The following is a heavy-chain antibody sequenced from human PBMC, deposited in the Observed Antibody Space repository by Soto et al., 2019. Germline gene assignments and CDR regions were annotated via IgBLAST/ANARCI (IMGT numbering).Heavy chain of an antibody. CDR2: ISGSGGST. V-gene: IGHV3-23*01. CDR3: ARRGVVVSAIADP. D-gene: IGHD2-21*01. J-gene: IGHJ5*02. Sequence: PGGSLRLSCAASGFTFSSYAMSWVRQAPGKGLEWVSAISGSGGSTYYADSVKGRFTISRDNSKNTLYLQMNSLRAEDTAVYYCARRGVVVSAIADPWGQETLVTVSS. CDR1: GFTFSSYA.